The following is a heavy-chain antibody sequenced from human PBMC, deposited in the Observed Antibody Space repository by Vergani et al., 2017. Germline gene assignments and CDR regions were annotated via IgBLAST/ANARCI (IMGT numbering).Heavy chain of an antibody. Sequence: VQLVESGGGLVKPGGSLRLSCAASGFTFSSYAMHWVRQAPGKGLEWVSGISWNSGSIGYADSVKGRFTISRDNAKNSLYLQMNSLRAEDTALYYCARSKGPIAAAVVDYWGQGTLVTVSS. V-gene: IGHV3-9*01. CDR1: GFTFSSYA. J-gene: IGHJ4*02. D-gene: IGHD6-13*01. CDR3: ARSKGPIAAAVVDY. CDR2: ISWNSGSI.